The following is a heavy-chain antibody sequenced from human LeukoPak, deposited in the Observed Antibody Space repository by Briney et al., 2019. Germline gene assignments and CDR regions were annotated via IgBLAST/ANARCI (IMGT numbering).Heavy chain of an antibody. CDR3: ARDRIVGATFDY. CDR1: GFTFNSYS. D-gene: IGHD1-26*01. J-gene: IGHJ4*02. CDR2: ISSSSSYI. Sequence: PGGSLRLSCAASGFTFNSYSMNWVRQAPGEGLEWVSSISSSSSYIYFADSVKGRFTISRDNAKNSLSLQMNSLRAEDTAVYYCARDRIVGATFDYWGQGTLVTVSS. V-gene: IGHV3-21*01.